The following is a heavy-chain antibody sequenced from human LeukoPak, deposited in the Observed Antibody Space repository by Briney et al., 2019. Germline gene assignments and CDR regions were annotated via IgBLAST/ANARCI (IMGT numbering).Heavy chain of an antibody. V-gene: IGHV4-31*03. CDR2: IYYSGST. Sequence: SQTLSLTCTVSGGSISSGGYYWSWIRQHPGKGLEWIGYIYYSGSTYYNPSLKSRVTISVDTSKNQFSLKLSSVTAADTAVYYCARSSTGGWLGLNFDYWGQGTLVTVSS. J-gene: IGHJ4*02. D-gene: IGHD6-19*01. CDR3: ARSSTGGWLGLNFDY. CDR1: GGSISSGGYY.